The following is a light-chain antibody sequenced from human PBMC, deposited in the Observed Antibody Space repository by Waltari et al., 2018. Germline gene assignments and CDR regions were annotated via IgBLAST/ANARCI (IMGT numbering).Light chain of an antibody. V-gene: IGKV3-20*01. CDR1: QSLDSNY. CDR3: QQYGFSSWT. CDR2: GAS. Sequence: EIVLTQSPGNLSLSLGESATLSCRASQSLDSNYVAWYQQKPGQAPRLLISGASTRATGIPDRFRGSESGTDFFTLTINRLEPEDFAVYYCQQYGFSSWTFGQGTKVEMK. J-gene: IGKJ1*01.